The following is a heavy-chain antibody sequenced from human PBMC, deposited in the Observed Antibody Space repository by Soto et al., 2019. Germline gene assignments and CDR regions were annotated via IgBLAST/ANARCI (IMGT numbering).Heavy chain of an antibody. Sequence: QVQLVESGGGVVQPGRSLRLSCAASGFTFSSYGMHWVRQAPGKGLEWVAVISYDGSNKYYADSVKGRFTISRDNSKNTLYLQMSSLRAEDTAVYYCAKGAGYCSGGSCRTDSYFDYWGQGTLVTVSS. J-gene: IGHJ4*02. CDR2: ISYDGSNK. CDR1: GFTFSSYG. CDR3: AKGAGYCSGGSCRTDSYFDY. V-gene: IGHV3-30*18. D-gene: IGHD2-15*01.